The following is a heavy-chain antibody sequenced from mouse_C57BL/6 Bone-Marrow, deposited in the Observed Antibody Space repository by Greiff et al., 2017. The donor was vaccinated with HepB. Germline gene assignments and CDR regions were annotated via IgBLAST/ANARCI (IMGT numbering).Heavy chain of an antibody. V-gene: IGHV1-50*01. D-gene: IGHD1-1*01. J-gene: IGHJ3*01. CDR1: GYTFTSYW. CDR2: IDPSDSYT. Sequence: QVQLQQPGAELVKPGASVKLSCKASGYTFTSYWMQWVKQRPGQGLEWIGEIDPSDSYTNYNQKFKGKATLTVDTSSSTAYMQLSSLTSEDSAVYYCASSGIYYYGTLPAWFAYWGQGTLVTVSA. CDR3: ASSGIYYYGTLPAWFAY.